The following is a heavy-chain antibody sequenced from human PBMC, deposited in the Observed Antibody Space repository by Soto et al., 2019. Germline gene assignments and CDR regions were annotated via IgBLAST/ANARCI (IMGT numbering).Heavy chain of an antibody. CDR1: GFTVSSNY. V-gene: IGHV3-66*01. J-gene: IGHJ6*03. Sequence: GGSLRLSCAASGFTVSSNYMSWVRQAPGKGLEWVSVIYSGGSTYYADSVKGRFTISRDNSKNTLYLQMNSLRAEDTAVYYCAREKLRFLEWLSPYYYYYYMDVWGTGTTVTVSS. D-gene: IGHD3-3*01. CDR2: IYSGGST. CDR3: AREKLRFLEWLSPYYYYYYMDV.